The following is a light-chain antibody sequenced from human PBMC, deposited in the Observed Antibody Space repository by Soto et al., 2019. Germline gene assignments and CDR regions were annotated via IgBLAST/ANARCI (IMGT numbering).Light chain of an antibody. CDR1: QSVSSSY. J-gene: IGKJ1*01. CDR3: QQYNNWPRT. Sequence: EIVLTQSPGTLSLSPGERATFSCRASQSVSSSYIAWYQQKRGQAPRRLIYGPSTRATGIPARFSGSGSGTEFTLTISSLQSEDFALYYCQQYNNWPRTFGQGTKVDIK. V-gene: IGKV3-15*01. CDR2: GPS.